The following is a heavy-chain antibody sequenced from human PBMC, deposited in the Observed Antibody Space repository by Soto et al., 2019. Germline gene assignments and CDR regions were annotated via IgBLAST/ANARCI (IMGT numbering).Heavy chain of an antibody. J-gene: IGHJ5*01. CDR2: IKHTGDA. V-gene: IGHV4-4*02. CDR3: AREGRLHWFQS. Sequence: QVHLQELGPGLVKPSETLSLTCAVSGDSIKTETWWSWLRQLPGTGLEWIGEIKHTGDANANPALRSRVSMPVDRTKNQFFLNLRSVSAADTAVYFCAREGRLHWFQSWGQGTLVTVSS. CDR1: GDSIKTETW.